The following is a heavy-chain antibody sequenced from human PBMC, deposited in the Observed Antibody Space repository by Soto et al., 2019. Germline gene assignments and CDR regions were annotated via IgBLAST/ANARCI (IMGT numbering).Heavy chain of an antibody. CDR2: IYHSGST. CDR3: ARAIQLWYGYYGMDV. Sequence: SETLSLTCAVSGGSISSGGYSWSWIRQPPGKGLEWIGYIYHSGSTYYNPSLKSRVTILVDRSKNQFSLKLSSVTAADTAVYYCARAIQLWYGYYGMDVWGQGTTVTVSS. J-gene: IGHJ6*02. V-gene: IGHV4-30-2*01. D-gene: IGHD5-18*01. CDR1: GGSISSGGYS.